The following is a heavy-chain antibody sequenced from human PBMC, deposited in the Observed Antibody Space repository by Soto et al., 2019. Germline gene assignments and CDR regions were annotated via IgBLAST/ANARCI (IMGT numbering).Heavy chain of an antibody. D-gene: IGHD4-17*01. CDR1: GASVSSGSHY. CDR3: ARDYGDYAGRFDP. J-gene: IGHJ5*02. V-gene: IGHV4-61*01. CDR2: IYFSGST. Sequence: SETLSLTCNVSGASVSSGSHYWSWIRQPPGKGLEWIGHIYFSGSTYYNPSLKSRVTISVDTSKNQFSLKLSSVTAADTAVYYCARDYGDYAGRFDPWGQGTLVTVPQ.